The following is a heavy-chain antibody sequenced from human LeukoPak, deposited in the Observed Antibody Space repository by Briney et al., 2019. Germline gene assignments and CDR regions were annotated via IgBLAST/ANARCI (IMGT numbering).Heavy chain of an antibody. CDR1: GYTFTGYY. J-gene: IGHJ4*02. CDR2: INPNSGGT. D-gene: IGHD6-6*01. V-gene: IGHV1-2*02. CDR3: ARGGGKYSSSSRGAY. Sequence: ASVKVSRKASGYTFTGYYMHWVRQAPGQGLEWMGWINPNSGGTNYAQKFQGRVTMTRDTSISTAYMELSRLRSDDTAVYYCARGGGKYSSSSRGAYWGQGTLVTVSS.